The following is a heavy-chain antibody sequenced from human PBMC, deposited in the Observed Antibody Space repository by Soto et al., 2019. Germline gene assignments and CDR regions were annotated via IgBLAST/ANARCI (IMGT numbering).Heavy chain of an antibody. D-gene: IGHD5-12*01. CDR2: IYYSGST. Sequence: QVKLQGSAPGLVNLSQTLPLPCPFSVGSFSGGDYYGSWFRQPPGKGLEWIGYIYYSGSTYYNPSLKSRVTISVDTSKNQFSLKLSSVTAADTAVYYCARGGGYNYPDYWGQGTLVTVSS. V-gene: IGHV4-30-4*01. J-gene: IGHJ4*02. CDR1: VGSFSGGDYY. CDR3: ARGGGYNYPDY.